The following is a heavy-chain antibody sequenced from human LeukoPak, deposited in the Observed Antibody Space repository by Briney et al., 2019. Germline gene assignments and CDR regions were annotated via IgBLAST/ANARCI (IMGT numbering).Heavy chain of an antibody. CDR2: IIPIFDTA. J-gene: IGHJ3*02. CDR3: ASCSSTSCSDAFDI. CDR1: GGSFSIYA. Sequence: SVKVSCKGSGGSFSIYAISWVRRAPGPGLEWRGGIIPIFDTANYAQKFQGRVTITADESTSTAYMELSSLRSEDTAVYYCASCSSTSCSDAFDIWGQGTMVTVSS. D-gene: IGHD2-2*01. V-gene: IGHV1-69*01.